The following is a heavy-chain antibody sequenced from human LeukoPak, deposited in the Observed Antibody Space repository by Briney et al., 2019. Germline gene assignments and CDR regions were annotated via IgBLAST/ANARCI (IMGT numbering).Heavy chain of an antibody. CDR2: ISGSGGST. CDR3: AKDLSSTVTSNFDY. V-gene: IGHV3-23*01. D-gene: IGHD4-17*01. Sequence: GGSLRLSCAASGFTFSSYAMSWVRQAPGKGLEWVSAISGSGGSTYYADSVKGRFTIPRDNSKNTLYLQMNSLRAEDTAVYYCAKDLSSTVTSNFDYWGQGTLVTVSS. J-gene: IGHJ4*02. CDR1: GFTFSSYA.